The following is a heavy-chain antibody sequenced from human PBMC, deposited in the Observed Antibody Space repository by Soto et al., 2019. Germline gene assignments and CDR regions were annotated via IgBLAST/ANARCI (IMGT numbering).Heavy chain of an antibody. Sequence: QVQLQESGPGLVKPSQTLSLTCTVSGGSITSGGHYWSWIRQHPGKGLEWIGYIYYSGSTYYNPSLKSRVTISIDTSKNHFSLKVRSVTFADTAVYYCARDQGGITIFGVPYGMDVWGQGTTVTVSS. J-gene: IGHJ6*02. CDR3: ARDQGGITIFGVPYGMDV. D-gene: IGHD3-3*01. CDR1: GGSITSGGHY. CDR2: IYYSGST. V-gene: IGHV4-31*03.